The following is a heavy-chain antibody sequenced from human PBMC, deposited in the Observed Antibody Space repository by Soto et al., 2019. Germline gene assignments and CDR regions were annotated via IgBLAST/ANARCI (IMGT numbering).Heavy chain of an antibody. CDR3: AHRQRYCSGGSCYSFDP. CDR2: IYWDDDK. V-gene: IGHV2-5*02. J-gene: IGHJ5*02. D-gene: IGHD2-15*01. Sequence: QITLKESGPTLVKPTQTLTLTCTFSGFSLSTSGVGVGWIRQPPGKALEWLALIYWDDDKSYSPSLKSRLTITKDTSKNQVVLTMTNMDPVDTATYYCAHRQRYCSGGSCYSFDPWGQGTLVTVSS. CDR1: GFSLSTSGVG.